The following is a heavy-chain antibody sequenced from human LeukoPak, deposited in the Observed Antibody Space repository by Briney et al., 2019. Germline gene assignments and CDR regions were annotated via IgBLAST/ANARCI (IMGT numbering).Heavy chain of an antibody. CDR2: ITPYNGNR. V-gene: IGHV1-18*01. D-gene: IGHD3-22*01. J-gene: IGHJ4*02. Sequence: ASVKVSCKAPGYTFTSYSISWVRQAPGQGLEWMGWITPYNGNRNNAQKFQGRVTMTTDRSTNTAYMELRSLRSDDTAIYYCASDTNYYDSSGPFGHWGQGTLVTVST. CDR3: ASDTNYYDSSGPFGH. CDR1: GYTFTSYS.